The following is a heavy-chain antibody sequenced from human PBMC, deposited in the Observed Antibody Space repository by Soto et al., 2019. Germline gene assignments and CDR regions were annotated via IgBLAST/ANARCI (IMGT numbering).Heavy chain of an antibody. CDR1: GFTFSSYG. V-gene: IGHV3-30*18. D-gene: IGHD3-9*01. J-gene: IGHJ4*02. CDR3: ANQYDILTGYPIDY. CDR2: ISYDGSNK. Sequence: QVQLVESGGGVVQPGRSLRLSCAASGFTFSSYGMHWVRQAPGKGLGWVAVISYDGSNKYYADSVKGRFTISRDNSKNTLYLQMNSLRAEDTAVYYCANQYDILTGYPIDYWGQGTLVTVSS.